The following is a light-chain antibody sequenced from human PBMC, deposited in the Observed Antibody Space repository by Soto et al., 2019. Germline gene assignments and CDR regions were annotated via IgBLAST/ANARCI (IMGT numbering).Light chain of an antibody. V-gene: IGKV3-20*01. CDR3: QQYGSSPYT. Sequence: ENVLTQSPGTLSLSPGERATLSCRASQSVSSSYLAWYQQKPGQAPRLLIYGASSRATGIPDRFSGSGSGKDFTITISRLEPEDVAVYYCQQYGSSPYTFGQGTKLEIK. CDR1: QSVSSSY. J-gene: IGKJ2*01. CDR2: GAS.